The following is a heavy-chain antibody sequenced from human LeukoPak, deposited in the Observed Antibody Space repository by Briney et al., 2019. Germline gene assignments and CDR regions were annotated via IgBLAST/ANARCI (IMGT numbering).Heavy chain of an antibody. D-gene: IGHD6-13*01. J-gene: IGHJ4*02. CDR1: GGSISSGGYY. CDR3: ARAGSQQLAFGY. Sequence: SETLSLTCTVSGGSISSGGYYWSWIRQPPGKGLEWIGYIYHSGSTYYNPSLKSRVTISVDTSKNQFSLKLSSVTAADTAVYYCARAGSQQLAFGYWGQGTLVTVSS. CDR2: IYHSGST. V-gene: IGHV4-30-2*01.